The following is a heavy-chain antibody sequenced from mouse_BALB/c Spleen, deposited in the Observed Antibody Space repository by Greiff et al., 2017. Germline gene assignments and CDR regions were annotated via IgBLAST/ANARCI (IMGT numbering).Heavy chain of an antibody. V-gene: IGHV14-3*02. CDR2: IDPANGNT. CDR3: AREDDDYDVRFAY. Sequence: IQLQQSGAELVKPGASVKLSCTASGFNIKDTYMHWVKQRPEQGLEWIGRIDPANGNTKYDPKFQGKATITADTSSNTAYLQLSSLTSEDTAVYYCAREDDDYDVRFAYWGQGTLVTVSA. J-gene: IGHJ3*01. CDR1: GFNIKDTY. D-gene: IGHD2-4*01.